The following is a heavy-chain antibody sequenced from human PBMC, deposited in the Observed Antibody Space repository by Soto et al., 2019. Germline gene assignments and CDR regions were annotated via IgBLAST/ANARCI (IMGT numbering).Heavy chain of an antibody. CDR2: IIPIFGTA. J-gene: IGHJ5*02. D-gene: IGHD3-22*01. V-gene: IGHV1-69*13. Sequence: SVMGSCEAPGHSYTHDHIRWVRPAAGQGLEWTGGIIPIFGTANYEQKFQGRVTIAADESTSIAYMELSSMRSEDTAVYYGAREYYYDRSGESWGQGTLVTGTS. CDR1: GHSYTHDH. CDR3: AREYYYDRSGES.